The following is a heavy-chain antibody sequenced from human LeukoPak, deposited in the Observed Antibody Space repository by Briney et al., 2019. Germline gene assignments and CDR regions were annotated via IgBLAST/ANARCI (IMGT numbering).Heavy chain of an antibody. V-gene: IGHV1-46*01. CDR2: IKDSGTT. J-gene: IGHJ4*02. Sequence: ASVRDSCKASGYSFTTYHIHWVRQAPGQGLEWMGIIKDSGTTSYPQKFQGRVTMTRDTSTSTVYMEVSSLRSEDTAVYYCARESPHAFYFDYWGQGTLVTVSS. CDR1: GYSFTTYH. CDR3: ARESPHAFYFDY.